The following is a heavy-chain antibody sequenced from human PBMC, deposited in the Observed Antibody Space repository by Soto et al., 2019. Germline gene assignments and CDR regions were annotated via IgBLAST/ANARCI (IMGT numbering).Heavy chain of an antibody. D-gene: IGHD3-9*01. CDR3: AKHLADYESGYFRWLDA. CDR1: GFSFSYYS. Sequence: EVQLLESGGGLVQPGGSLRLSCAASGFSFSYYSMSWVRQAPGKGLEWVSSISGSGANIYYADSVKGRFSISRDNSKNTLYPLMNSLRAEDTAEYYCAKHLADYESGYFRWLDAWGQGTLVTVSS. J-gene: IGHJ5*02. V-gene: IGHV3-23*01. CDR2: ISGSGANI.